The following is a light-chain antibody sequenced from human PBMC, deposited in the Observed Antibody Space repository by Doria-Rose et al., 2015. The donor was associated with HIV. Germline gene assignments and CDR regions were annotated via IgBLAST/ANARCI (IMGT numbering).Light chain of an antibody. CDR1: SSNIGAGYD. CDR2: GNI. V-gene: IGLV1-40*01. CDR3: QSYDSSLSGVV. J-gene: IGLJ3*02. Sequence: SGAPGQRVTISCTGSSSNIGAGYDVHWYQQLPGTAPKLLIYGNINRPSGVADRFSGSKSGTSASLAITGLQAEDEADYYCQSYDSSLSGVVFGGGTKLTVL.